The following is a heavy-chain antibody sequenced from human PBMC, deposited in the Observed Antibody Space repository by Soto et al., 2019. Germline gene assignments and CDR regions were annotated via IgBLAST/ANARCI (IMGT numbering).Heavy chain of an antibody. J-gene: IGHJ4*02. D-gene: IGHD2-15*01. CDR3: ASTKDETLYFDY. CDR1: GDSISISSYY. CDR2: IHYSGST. V-gene: IGHV4-39*01. Sequence: QLQLQESGPGLVKPSETLSPTCSVSGDSISISSYYWGWVRQPPGKGLEWIGSIHYSGSTHYNPSLQSRVTISGDASKKQFSLKLGSVTAADTAMYYCASTKDETLYFDYWGQGNLVTVSS.